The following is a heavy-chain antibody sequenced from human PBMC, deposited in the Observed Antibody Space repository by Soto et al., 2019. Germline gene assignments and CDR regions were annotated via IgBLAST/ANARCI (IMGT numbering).Heavy chain of an antibody. CDR1: GFTFSSYW. Sequence: EVQLVESGGGLVQPGGSLRLSCAASGFTFSSYWMHWVRQAPGKGLVGVSRINSDGITTTYADSVKGRFTISRDNAKNTLYLQMNSLGAEDTAVYYCAREEGQWLVRYWGQGTLVTVSS. D-gene: IGHD6-19*01. CDR2: INSDGITT. V-gene: IGHV3-74*01. CDR3: AREEGQWLVRY. J-gene: IGHJ4*02.